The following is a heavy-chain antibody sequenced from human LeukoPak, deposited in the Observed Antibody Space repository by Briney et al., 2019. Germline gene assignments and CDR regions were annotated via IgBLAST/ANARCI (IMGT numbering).Heavy chain of an antibody. Sequence: SETLSLTCAVYGGSFSGYYWSWIRQPPGKGLEWIGEINHSGSTNYNPSLKSRVTISVDTSKNQFSLKLSSVTAADTAVYYCARDRRRQWLVNWFDPWGQGTLVTVSS. J-gene: IGHJ5*02. V-gene: IGHV4-34*01. CDR2: INHSGST. CDR1: GGSFSGYY. CDR3: ARDRRRQWLVNWFDP. D-gene: IGHD6-19*01.